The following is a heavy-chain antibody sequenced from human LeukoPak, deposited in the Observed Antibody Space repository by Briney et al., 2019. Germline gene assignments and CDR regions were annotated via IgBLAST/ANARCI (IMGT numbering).Heavy chain of an antibody. CDR3: ARGYRNAFFDY. CDR2: LSGSGGST. D-gene: IGHD5-18*01. Sequence: GGSLRLSCAASGFTFSSHGMSWVRQAPGKGLEWVSSLSGSGGSTYYADSVKGRFTISRDNSKNTLYLQMNSLRAEDTAVYYCARGYRNAFFDYWGQGTLVTVSS. CDR1: GFTFSSHG. J-gene: IGHJ4*02. V-gene: IGHV3-23*01.